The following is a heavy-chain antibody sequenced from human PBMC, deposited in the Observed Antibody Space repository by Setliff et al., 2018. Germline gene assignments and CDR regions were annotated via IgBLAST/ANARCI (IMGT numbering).Heavy chain of an antibody. J-gene: IGHJ6*03. CDR1: GFTFSRFW. D-gene: IGHD2-21*02. CDR2: IKQDGSVK. Sequence: GGSLRLSCAASGFTFSRFWMNWVRQAPGKGLEWVANIKQDGSVKYYVDSVKGRFTISRDNAKNSVDLEMNSLRAEDTAVYYCAKSGGDHCCPLYHHYYMDVWGTGTTVTVS. CDR3: AKSGGDHCCPLYHHYYMDV. V-gene: IGHV3-7*03.